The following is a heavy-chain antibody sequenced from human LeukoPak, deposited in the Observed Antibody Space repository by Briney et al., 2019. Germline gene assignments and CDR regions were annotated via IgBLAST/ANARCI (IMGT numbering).Heavy chain of an antibody. CDR2: INHSGST. Sequence: SETLSLTCAVYGGSFSGYYWSWIRQPPGKGLEWIGEINHSGSTNYNPSLKSRVTISVDTSKNQFSLKLSSVTAADTAVYYCASLRRAPSGFDYWGQGTLVTVSS. CDR1: GGSFSGYY. V-gene: IGHV4-34*01. D-gene: IGHD4-17*01. J-gene: IGHJ4*02. CDR3: ASLRRAPSGFDY.